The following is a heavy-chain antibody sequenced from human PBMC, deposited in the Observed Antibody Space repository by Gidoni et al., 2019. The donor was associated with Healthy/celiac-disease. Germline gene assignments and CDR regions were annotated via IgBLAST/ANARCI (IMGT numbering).Heavy chain of an antibody. V-gene: IGHV4-34*01. J-gene: IGHJ4*02. CDR1: GGSFSGYY. D-gene: IGHD2-2*01. Sequence: QVQLQQWGAGLLKPSETLSLTCAVYGGSFSGYYWSWIRQPPGKGLEWIGEINHSGSTNYNPSLKSRVTISVDTSKNQFSLKLSSVTAADTAVYYCARHRVRSPGDYWGQGTLVTVSS. CDR2: INHSGST. CDR3: ARHRVRSPGDY.